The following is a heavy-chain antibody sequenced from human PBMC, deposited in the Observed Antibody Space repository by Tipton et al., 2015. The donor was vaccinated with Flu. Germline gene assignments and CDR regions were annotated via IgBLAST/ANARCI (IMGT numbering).Heavy chain of an antibody. J-gene: IGHJ6*02. CDR3: AREVPFPIPTLLWGYYYGMDV. CDR1: GYTFTSYG. Sequence: QVQLVQSGAEVKKPGASVKVSCKASGYTFTSYGISWVRQAPGQGLEWMGWISAYNGNTNYAQKLQGRVTMTTDTSTSTAYMELRSLRSDDTAVYYCAREVPFPIPTLLWGYYYGMDVWGQGTTVTVSS. CDR2: ISAYNGNT. D-gene: IGHD3-10*01. V-gene: IGHV1-18*01.